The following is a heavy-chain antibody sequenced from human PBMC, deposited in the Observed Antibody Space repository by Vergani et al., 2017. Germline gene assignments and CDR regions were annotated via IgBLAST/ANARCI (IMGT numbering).Heavy chain of an antibody. CDR1: GFTFSSYA. D-gene: IGHD3-10*01. CDR3: ARDAYYGPDYGMDV. CDR2: ISGSGGST. V-gene: IGHV3-23*01. J-gene: IGHJ6*02. Sequence: EVQLLESGGGLVQPGGSLRLSCAASGFTFSSYAMSWVRQAPGKGLEWVSAISGSGGSTYYADSVKGRFTISRDNSKNTLYLQMNSLRAEDTAVFYCARDAYYGPDYGMDVWGQGTTGTGSS.